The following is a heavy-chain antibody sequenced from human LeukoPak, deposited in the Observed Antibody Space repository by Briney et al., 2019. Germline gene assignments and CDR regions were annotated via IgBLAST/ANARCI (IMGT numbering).Heavy chain of an antibody. CDR2: ISGSGGST. CDR3: AKDLRYSSGWDAFDI. J-gene: IGHJ3*02. CDR1: GFTFDDYG. V-gene: IGHV3-23*01. Sequence: GGSLRLSCAAPGFTFDDYGMSWVRQAPGKGLEWVSGISGSGGSTYYADFVKGRFTISRDNSKNTLYLQMSSLRAEDTAVYYCAKDLRYSSGWDAFDIWGQGTMVTVSS. D-gene: IGHD6-19*01.